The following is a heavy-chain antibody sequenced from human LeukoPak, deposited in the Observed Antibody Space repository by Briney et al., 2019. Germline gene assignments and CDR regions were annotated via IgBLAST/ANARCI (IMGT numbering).Heavy chain of an antibody. Sequence: GGSLRLSCAASGFTFSSYAMHWVRQAPGKGLEYVSAISSNGGSTYYANSVKGRFTISRDNSKNTLYLQMDSLRAEDMAVYYCARDRSGAAGVLDYWGQGTLVTVSS. D-gene: IGHD1-26*01. J-gene: IGHJ4*02. V-gene: IGHV3-64*01. CDR3: ARDRSGAAGVLDY. CDR1: GFTFSSYA. CDR2: ISSNGGST.